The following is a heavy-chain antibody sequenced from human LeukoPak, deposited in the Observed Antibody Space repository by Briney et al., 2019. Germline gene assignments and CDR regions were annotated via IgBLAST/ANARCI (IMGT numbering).Heavy chain of an antibody. CDR1: GGSIDNYY. CDR3: ARDRLQLQS. D-gene: IGHD5-24*01. J-gene: IGHJ5*02. Sequence: SETLSLICTVSGGSIDNYYWNWIRQPPGKGLEWIGYIYYTGNTNYNPSLKSRVTISVDTSKNQFSLKLSSVTAADTAVYYCARDRLQLQSWGQGTLVTVSS. V-gene: IGHV4-59*01. CDR2: IYYTGNT.